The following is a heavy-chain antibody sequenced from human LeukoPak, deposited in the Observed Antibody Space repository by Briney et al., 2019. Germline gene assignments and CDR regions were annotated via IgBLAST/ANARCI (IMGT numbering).Heavy chain of an antibody. CDR3: ARGAYGSGSSYNYYGMDV. CDR2: IYPDDSDT. CDR1: GYRFPTSW. Sequence: GESLKISCKASGYRFPTSWIAWLHQMPGKGLEWMGIIYPDDSDTIYNPSFEGQVTFSFDKSISTAYLQWSSLKASDTAIYYCARGAYGSGSSYNYYGMDVWGQGTPVTVSS. J-gene: IGHJ6*02. V-gene: IGHV5-51*07. D-gene: IGHD3-10*01.